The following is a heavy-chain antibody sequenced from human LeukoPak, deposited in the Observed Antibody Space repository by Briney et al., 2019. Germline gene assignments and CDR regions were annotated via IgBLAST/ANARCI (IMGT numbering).Heavy chain of an antibody. J-gene: IGHJ3*02. Sequence: GGSLRLSWGASGFTFSSYGIHWVRQAPGKGLEGVAFIQYDGSSKYYADSVKGRFTISRDNSKNTLYLQMNSLRAEDTAVYYCAKDSGVGMATTFSILDIWGQGTMVTVSS. D-gene: IGHD5-24*01. CDR3: AKDSGVGMATTFSILDI. CDR1: GFTFSSYG. CDR2: IQYDGSSK. V-gene: IGHV3-30*02.